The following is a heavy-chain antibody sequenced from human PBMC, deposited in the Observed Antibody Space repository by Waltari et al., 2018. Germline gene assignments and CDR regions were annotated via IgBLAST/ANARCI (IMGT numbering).Heavy chain of an antibody. CDR2: VDPEDGET. CDR3: ATSPLRFLEWVNWFDP. D-gene: IGHD3-3*01. J-gene: IGHJ5*02. V-gene: IGHV1-69-2*01. Sequence: EVQLVQSGAEVKKPGATVKISCKASGYTFTDYYMPWVQQAPGKGLEWMGRVDPEDGETIYAEKFQGRVTITADTSTDTAYMELTNLRSEDTAVYYCATSPLRFLEWVNWFDPWGQGTLVTVSS. CDR1: GYTFTDYY.